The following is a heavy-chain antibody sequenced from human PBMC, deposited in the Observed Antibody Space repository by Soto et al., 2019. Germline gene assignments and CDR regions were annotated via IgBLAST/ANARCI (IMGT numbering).Heavy chain of an antibody. V-gene: IGHV4-39*01. Sequence: SETLSLTCIVSGGSINSSYYWGWIRQPPGKAPEWIGSIYYSGTTYYNPSLKSRVTISVDSSRNQFSLKMTSVTAPDTAVYYCSRFAARPPFEYRGQGLLVTVSS. CDR2: IYYSGTT. CDR1: GGSINSSYY. D-gene: IGHD6-6*01. J-gene: IGHJ4*02. CDR3: SRFAARPPFEY.